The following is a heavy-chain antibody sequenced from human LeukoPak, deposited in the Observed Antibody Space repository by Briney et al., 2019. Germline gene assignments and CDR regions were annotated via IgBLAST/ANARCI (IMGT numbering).Heavy chain of an antibody. Sequence: GGSLRLSCEASGFTFSSYWMSWVRQAPGKGLEWVANIKQDGGEKYYVDSVKGRFTISRDNAEKSLYLQMNSLRAEDTAVYYCARDKIVGATKFDYWGQGTLVTVSS. V-gene: IGHV3-7*03. CDR1: GFTFSSYW. CDR2: IKQDGGEK. CDR3: ARDKIVGATKFDY. J-gene: IGHJ4*02. D-gene: IGHD1-26*01.